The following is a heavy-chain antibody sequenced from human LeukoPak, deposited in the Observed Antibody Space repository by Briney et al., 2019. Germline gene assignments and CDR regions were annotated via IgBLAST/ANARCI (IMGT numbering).Heavy chain of an antibody. Sequence: SVKVSCKASGGTFSSYAISWVRQAPGQGLEWMGGIIPIFGTANYAQKFQGRVMITTDESTSTAYMELSSLRSEDTAVYYCARAPYYYDSSGYSQGGYYYYYMDVWGKGTTVTVSS. CDR1: GGTFSSYA. D-gene: IGHD3-22*01. V-gene: IGHV1-69*05. CDR3: ARAPYYYDSSGYSQGGYYYYYMDV. CDR2: IIPIFGTA. J-gene: IGHJ6*03.